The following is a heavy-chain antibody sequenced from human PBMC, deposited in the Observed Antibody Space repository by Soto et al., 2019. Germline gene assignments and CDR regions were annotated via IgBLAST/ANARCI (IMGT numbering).Heavy chain of an antibody. J-gene: IGHJ4*02. CDR3: AREARATFDY. Sequence: SLRLSCAASGFTFSNNWMHWVRQAPGKGPVWVSRINSDGSSTYYADSVKGRFTISRDNAKKSLYLQMNTLRAEDTAVYYCAREARATFDYWGQGTEVTVSS. CDR2: INSDGSST. V-gene: IGHV3-74*01. CDR1: GFTFSNNW.